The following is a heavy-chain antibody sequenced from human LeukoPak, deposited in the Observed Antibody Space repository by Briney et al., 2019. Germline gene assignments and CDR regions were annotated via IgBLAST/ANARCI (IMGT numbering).Heavy chain of an antibody. CDR3: ARGPVSTHGMDV. V-gene: IGHV1-8*01. J-gene: IGHJ6*02. Sequence: LVKVSCKASGYTFTSYDINWVRQATGQGLEWMGWKNPNSGRTGFAQKFQGRLTMTMNTSISTAYMELSSLTSEDTAVYYCARGPVSTHGMDVWGQGTTVTVSS. CDR1: GYTFTSYD. D-gene: IGHD2-2*01. CDR2: KNPNSGRT.